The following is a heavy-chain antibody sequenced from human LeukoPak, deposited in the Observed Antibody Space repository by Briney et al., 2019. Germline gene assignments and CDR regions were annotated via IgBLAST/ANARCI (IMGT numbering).Heavy chain of an antibody. CDR3: ASDYYDSSGYYY. D-gene: IGHD3-22*01. V-gene: IGHV4-59*01. Sequence: SETLSLTCTVSGGSISSYYWSWIRQPPGKGLEWIGYISYTGSTNYNPSLKSRVTISVDTSKNQFSLRLTSVTAADTAVYYCASDYYDSSGYYYWGQGTLATVSS. CDR2: ISYTGST. J-gene: IGHJ4*02. CDR1: GGSISSYY.